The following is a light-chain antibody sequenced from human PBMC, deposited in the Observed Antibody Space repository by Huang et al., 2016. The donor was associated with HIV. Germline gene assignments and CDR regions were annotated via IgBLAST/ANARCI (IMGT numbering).Light chain of an antibody. CDR1: QDITDA. CDR3: QQFKNYPLT. CDR2: EAS. V-gene: IGKV1D-13*01. Sequence: AIQLTQSPSFLSASVGDRVTITCRASQDITDALAWYQQKPGKPPKVLIYEASSLESGVPSRFSGSGSGADFTLTISSLQPEDFATYYCQQFKNYPLTFGGGTKVEVK. J-gene: IGKJ4*01.